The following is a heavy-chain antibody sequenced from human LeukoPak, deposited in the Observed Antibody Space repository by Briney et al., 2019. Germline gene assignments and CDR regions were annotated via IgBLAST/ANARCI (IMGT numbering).Heavy chain of an antibody. J-gene: IGHJ4*02. CDR1: GGTFSSYA. V-gene: IGHV1-69*13. D-gene: IGHD5-12*01. CDR3: ARENSGYGYSFDY. CDR2: IIPIFGTA. Sequence: SVKVSCKASGGTFSSYAISWVRQAPGQGLEWMGGIIPIFGTANYAQKFQGRVTITADESTSTAYMELSSLRSEDTAVYYCARENSGYGYSFDYWGQGTLVTVSS.